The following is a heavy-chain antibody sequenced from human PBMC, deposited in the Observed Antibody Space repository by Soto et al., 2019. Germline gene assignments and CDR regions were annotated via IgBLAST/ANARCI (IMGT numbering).Heavy chain of an antibody. Sequence: QVQLVESGGGVVQPGRSLRLSCAASGFTFSSYGMHWVRQAPGKGLEWVAVISYGGSNKYYADSVKGRFTISRDNSKNTLYLQMNSLRAEDTAVYYCAKDLNSGYDLWGVIDYWGQGTLVTVSS. CDR1: GFTFSSYG. D-gene: IGHD5-12*01. CDR3: AKDLNSGYDLWGVIDY. J-gene: IGHJ4*02. V-gene: IGHV3-30*18. CDR2: ISYGGSNK.